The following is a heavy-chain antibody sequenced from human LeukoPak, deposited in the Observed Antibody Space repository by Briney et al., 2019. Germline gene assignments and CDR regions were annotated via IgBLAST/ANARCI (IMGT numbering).Heavy chain of an antibody. Sequence: SETLSLTCTVSGGSISSSSYYWGWIRQPPGKGLEWIGSIYYSGSTYYNPSLKSRVTISVDTSKNQFSLKLSSVTAADTAVYYCARGALVGAAPNWFDPWGQGTLVTVSS. CDR3: ARGALVGAAPNWFDP. CDR2: IYYSGST. V-gene: IGHV4-39*07. J-gene: IGHJ5*02. D-gene: IGHD1-26*01. CDR1: GGSISSSSYY.